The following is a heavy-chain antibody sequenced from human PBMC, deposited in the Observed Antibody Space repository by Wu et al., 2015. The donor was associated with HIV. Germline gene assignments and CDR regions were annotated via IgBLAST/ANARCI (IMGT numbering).Heavy chain of an antibody. CDR1: GGTFSSYA. CDR2: IIPIFGTA. V-gene: IGHV1-69*13. D-gene: IGHD3-22*01. CDR3: ARKGGRYYDSSGQGAFDI. Sequence: QVQLVQSGAEVKKPGSSVKVSCKASGGTFSSYAISWVRQAPGQGLEWMGRIIPIFGTANYAQKFQGRVTITADESTSTAYMELSSLRSEDTAVYYXARKGGRYYDSSGQGAFDIWGQGTMVTVSS. J-gene: IGHJ3*02.